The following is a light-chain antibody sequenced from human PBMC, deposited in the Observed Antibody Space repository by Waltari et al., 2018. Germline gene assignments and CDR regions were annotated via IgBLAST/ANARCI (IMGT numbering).Light chain of an antibody. CDR2: QEI. V-gene: IGLV3-25*03. J-gene: IGLJ2*01. CDR3: QSADIDGLYVV. Sequence: SSELTQPPSVSVSPGQTARIPCSGDALPQQYVYWYQQKTGQAPVQVMAQEIERPSGIPEGFSGSNSGTTVTLIITGVQAEDEADYYCQSADIDGLYVVFGSGTKLTVL. CDR1: ALPQQY.